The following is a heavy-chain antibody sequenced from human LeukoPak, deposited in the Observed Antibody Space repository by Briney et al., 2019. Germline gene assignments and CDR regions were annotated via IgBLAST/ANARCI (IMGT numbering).Heavy chain of an antibody. D-gene: IGHD3-22*01. CDR2: IYYSGST. CDR1: GGSISSYY. V-gene: IGHV4-59*01. J-gene: IGHJ4*02. Sequence: SETLCLTCTVSGGSISSYYWSWIRQPPGKGLEWIGYIYYSGSTNYNPSLKSRVTISVDTSKNQFSLKLSSVTAADTAVYYCARGGDSSGYYDFDYWGQGTLVTVSS. CDR3: ARGGDSSGYYDFDY.